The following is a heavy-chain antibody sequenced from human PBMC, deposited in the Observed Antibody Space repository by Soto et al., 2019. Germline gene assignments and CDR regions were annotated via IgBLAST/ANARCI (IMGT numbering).Heavy chain of an antibody. Sequence: SQTLSLTCAISGDSVSSNSAAWNWIRQSPSRGIEWLGRTYYSSKCYNDYAVSVKSRITINPDTSKNQFSLQLNSVTPEDTAVYYCARDVLMVYDLFDYWGQGTLVTVSS. D-gene: IGHD2-8*01. J-gene: IGHJ4*02. CDR2: TYYSSKCYN. V-gene: IGHV6-1*01. CDR3: ARDVLMVYDLFDY. CDR1: GDSVSSNSAA.